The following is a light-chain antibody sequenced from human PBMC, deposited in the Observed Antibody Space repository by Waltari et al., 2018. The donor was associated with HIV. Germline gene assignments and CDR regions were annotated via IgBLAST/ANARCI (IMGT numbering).Light chain of an antibody. Sequence: SALTQPASVSGSFGQPITISSTGSSSDVGSYNLASWYQHPPGKAPKLILYEVFKRPSGVSNRFSGSKSGNTASLTVSGLQAEDEGHYYCCSYAGSRIPFGGGTKLTVL. CDR2: EVF. CDR1: SSDVGSYNL. V-gene: IGLV2-23*02. CDR3: CSYAGSRIP. J-gene: IGLJ2*01.